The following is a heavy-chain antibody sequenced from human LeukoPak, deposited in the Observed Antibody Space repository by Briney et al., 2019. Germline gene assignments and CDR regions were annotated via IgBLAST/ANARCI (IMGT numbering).Heavy chain of an antibody. CDR2: IYYSGST. Sequence: SETLSLTCTVSGGSISNYYWGWIRQAPGKGLEWIGSIYYSGSTYYNPSLKSRVTISVDTSKNQFSLKLSSVTAADTAVYYCARGQVTTPEGNWFDPWGQGTLVTVSS. CDR1: GGSISNYY. D-gene: IGHD4-17*01. CDR3: ARGQVTTPEGNWFDP. V-gene: IGHV4-39*07. J-gene: IGHJ5*02.